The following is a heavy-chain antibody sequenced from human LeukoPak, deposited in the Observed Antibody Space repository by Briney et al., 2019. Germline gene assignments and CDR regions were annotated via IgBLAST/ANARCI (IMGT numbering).Heavy chain of an antibody. CDR1: GFTFSSYA. CDR2: ISGSGGST. V-gene: IGHV3-23*01. Sequence: GGSLRLSCAASGFTFSSYAMSWVRQAPGKGLEWVSAISGSGGSTYYADSVKGRFTISRDNSKNTVYLQMNSLRAEDTAVYYCAKEGGYWDYYYYMDVWGKGTTVTVSS. J-gene: IGHJ6*03. D-gene: IGHD3-22*01. CDR3: AKEGGYWDYYYYMDV.